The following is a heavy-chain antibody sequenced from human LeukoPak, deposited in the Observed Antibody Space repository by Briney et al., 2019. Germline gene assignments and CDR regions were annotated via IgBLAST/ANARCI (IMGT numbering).Heavy chain of an antibody. CDR1: GFSLDDYA. CDR3: IKDMGFDLLKDAFDL. Sequence: PGGSLRLSCAASGFSLDDYAMHWVRQAPGQGLEWVSSISWDGRNMAYAASVKGRVTISRDNAQNSLYLQMYSLKIDDTAFYYCIKDMGFDLLKDAFDLWGQGMLVTVSS. J-gene: IGHJ3*01. D-gene: IGHD1-26*01. V-gene: IGHV3-9*01. CDR2: ISWDGRNM.